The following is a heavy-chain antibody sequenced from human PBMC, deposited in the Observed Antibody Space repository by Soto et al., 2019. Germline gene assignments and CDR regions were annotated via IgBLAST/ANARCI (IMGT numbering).Heavy chain of an antibody. J-gene: IGHJ6*02. CDR1: GGSISSVGYY. Sequence: SETLSLTFTVSGGSISSVGYYWSWIRQHPGKGLELIGYIYYSGSNYYHTSLKSRVTISVDTSKNQFSLKMSSVTAADTAVYYCASAPATIFGVVMNYGIDVWGQGTTATVSS. V-gene: IGHV4-31*03. CDR2: IYYSGSN. CDR3: ASAPATIFGVVMNYGIDV. D-gene: IGHD3-3*01.